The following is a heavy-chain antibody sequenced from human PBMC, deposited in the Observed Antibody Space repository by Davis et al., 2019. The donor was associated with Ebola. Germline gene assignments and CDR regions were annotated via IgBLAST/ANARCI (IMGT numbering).Heavy chain of an antibody. CDR3: ARWVKAYYDFWSGSVEPYYFDY. CDR2: IKQDGSEK. J-gene: IGHJ4*02. Sequence: GESLKISCAASGFTFSSFAMSWVRQAPGKGLEWVANIKQDGSEKYYVDSVKGRFTISRDNAKNSLYLQMNSLRAEDTAVYYCARWVKAYYDFWSGSVEPYYFDYWGQGTLVTVSS. CDR1: GFTFSSFA. V-gene: IGHV3-7*01. D-gene: IGHD3-3*01.